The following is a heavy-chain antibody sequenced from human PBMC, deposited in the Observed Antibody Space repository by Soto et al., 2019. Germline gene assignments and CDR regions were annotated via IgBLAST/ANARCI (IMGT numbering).Heavy chain of an antibody. CDR1: GYTFTSSG. Sequence: GASVKVSCKTSGYTFTSSGVSWVRQAPGQGLEWMGWISGYNGNTRYAQNLQGRVTMTTXTSXNXXXMXLXXLRYDDTAVYYCARDVRIATLSDAFHMWGQGTMVTVSS. V-gene: IGHV1-18*01. D-gene: IGHD3-10*02. J-gene: IGHJ3*02. CDR2: ISGYNGNT. CDR3: ARDVRIATLSDAFHM.